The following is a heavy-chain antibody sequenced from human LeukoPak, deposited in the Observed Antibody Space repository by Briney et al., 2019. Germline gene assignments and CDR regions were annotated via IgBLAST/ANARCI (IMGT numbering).Heavy chain of an antibody. CDR1: GYTFTSYY. V-gene: IGHV1-2*06. CDR3: ASEPLVDLDY. CDR2: INPNSCGT. J-gene: IGHJ4*02. D-gene: IGHD2-15*01. Sequence: ASVKVSCKASGYTFTSYYMHWVRQAPGQGLEWMGRINPNSCGTNYAQKFQGRVTMTRDTSISRAYMELSRLRSVDRAVYYCASEPLVDLDYWGQGTLVTVSS.